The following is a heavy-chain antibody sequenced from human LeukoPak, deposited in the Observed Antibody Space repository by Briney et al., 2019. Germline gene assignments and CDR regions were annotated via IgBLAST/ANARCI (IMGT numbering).Heavy chain of an antibody. Sequence: ASVTVSRTASRDIFTSYYIHWVRQAPGRGLEWMGWINPDSGGTKYAQKFQGRVTMTSDTSISTAYMELTRLRSDDTAVYYCARDRGSSCYVDYWGQGALGTLSS. J-gene: IGHJ4*02. CDR2: INPDSGGT. V-gene: IGHV1-2*02. CDR1: RDIFTSYY. D-gene: IGHD6-13*01. CDR3: ARDRGSSCYVDY.